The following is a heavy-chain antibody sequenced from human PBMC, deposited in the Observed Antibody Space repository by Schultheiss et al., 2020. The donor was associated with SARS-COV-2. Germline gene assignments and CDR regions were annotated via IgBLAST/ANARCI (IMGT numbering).Heavy chain of an antibody. D-gene: IGHD6-13*01. J-gene: IGHJ5*02. CDR1: GYAFGTYG. CDR3: ARDASSNFDNWFDP. V-gene: IGHV1-18*01. CDR2: ITPDTGKT. Sequence: ASVKVSCKTSGYAFGTYGIIWVRHAPGQGFEWMGYITPDTGKTSYSQKVQGRVTMTTDTSTSTAYMELRSLRSDDTAVYYCARDASSNFDNWFDPWGQGTLVTVSS.